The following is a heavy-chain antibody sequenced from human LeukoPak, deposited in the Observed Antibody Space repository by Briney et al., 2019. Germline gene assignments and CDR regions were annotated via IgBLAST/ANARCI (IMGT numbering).Heavy chain of an antibody. CDR3: ARVVQLTPPPSYYYYYYMDV. D-gene: IGHD6-6*01. Sequence: SETLSLTCTVSGGSISSYYWSWIRQPPGKGLEWCGYIYYSGSTNYNPSLKSRVTISLDTSKNQFSLKLSSVTAADTAVYYCARVVQLTPPPSYYYYYYMDVWGKGTTVTVSS. J-gene: IGHJ6*03. CDR2: IYYSGST. V-gene: IGHV4-59*01. CDR1: GGSISSYY.